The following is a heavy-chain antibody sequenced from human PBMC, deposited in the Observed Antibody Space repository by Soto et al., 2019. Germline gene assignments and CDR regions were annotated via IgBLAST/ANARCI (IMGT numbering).Heavy chain of an antibody. Sequence: EVQLVESGGGLVQPGGSLRLSCAASGFTFSNYFMHWVRQGPGKGLVWVSRINSDGSSTSYADSVKGRFTISRDNAKNTLDLQMNSLRAEDTAVYYCTRGNYYGMDVWGQGTTVTVSS. CDR2: INSDGSST. CDR3: TRGNYYGMDV. J-gene: IGHJ6*02. CDR1: GFTFSNYF. V-gene: IGHV3-74*01.